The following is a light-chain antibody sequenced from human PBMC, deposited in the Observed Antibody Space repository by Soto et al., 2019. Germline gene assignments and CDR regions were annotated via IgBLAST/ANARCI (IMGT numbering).Light chain of an antibody. Sequence: QSVLTQPPSVSGAPGQRVTSSCTGSSSNIGAGYDVHWYQQLPGTAPKLLIYGNSNRPSGVPDRFSGSKSDTSASLAITGLQAEDEADYYCQSYDSSLSGGVFGGGTTLTVL. CDR2: GNS. CDR1: SSNIGAGYD. J-gene: IGLJ3*02. CDR3: QSYDSSLSGGV. V-gene: IGLV1-40*01.